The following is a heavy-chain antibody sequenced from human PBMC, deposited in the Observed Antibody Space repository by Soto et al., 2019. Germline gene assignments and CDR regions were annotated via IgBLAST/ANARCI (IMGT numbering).Heavy chain of an antibody. V-gene: IGHV3-23*01. D-gene: IGHD3-3*01. CDR2: ISGSGGST. CDR1: GFTFSSYA. J-gene: IGHJ5*02. Sequence: LRLSCAASGFTFSSYAMSWVRQAPGKGLEWVSAISGSGGSTYYADSVKGRFTISRDNSKNTLYLQMNSLRAEDTAVYYCAKDGRDYDFWSGSARQNWFDPWGQGTLVTVSS. CDR3: AKDGRDYDFWSGSARQNWFDP.